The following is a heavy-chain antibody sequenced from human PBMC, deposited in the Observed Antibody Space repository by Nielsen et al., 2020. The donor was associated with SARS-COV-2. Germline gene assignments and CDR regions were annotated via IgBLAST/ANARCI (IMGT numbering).Heavy chain of an antibody. CDR3: ARDRSDFWSGYHGY. D-gene: IGHD3-3*01. J-gene: IGHJ4*02. CDR2: ISSSSSYI. Sequence: GGSLRLSCAASGFTYSSYSMNWVRQTPGKGLEWVSSISSSSSYIYYADSVKGRFTISRDNAKNALYLQMNSLSAEDTAVYYCARDRSDFWSGYHGYWCQGTLVTVSS. CDR1: GFTYSSYS. V-gene: IGHV3-21*01.